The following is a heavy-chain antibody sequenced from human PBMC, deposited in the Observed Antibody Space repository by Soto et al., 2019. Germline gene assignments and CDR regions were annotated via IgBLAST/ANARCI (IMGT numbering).Heavy chain of an antibody. CDR2: SRNKAKSYTI. CDR3: ARTTYGDRDY. D-gene: IGHD4-17*01. CDR1: GFTLSDHY. J-gene: IGHJ4*02. V-gene: IGHV3-72*01. Sequence: EVQLVESGGGLVQPGGSLRLSCAIFGFTLSDHYMDWIRQAPGKGLEWVGRSRNKAKSYTIDYAASVKGRVTISRDDSQNSLYLQLNSLKTEDTAVYYCARTTYGDRDYWGQGTLVTVSS.